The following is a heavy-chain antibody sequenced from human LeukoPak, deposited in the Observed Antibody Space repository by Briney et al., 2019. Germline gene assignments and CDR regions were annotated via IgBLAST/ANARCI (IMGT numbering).Heavy chain of an antibody. D-gene: IGHD3-10*01. V-gene: IGHV5-51*01. CDR3: ARRLVRGGGADY. CDR1: GYNFPKYW. CDR2: IYPSDSGT. Sequence: GESLRISCKASGYNFPKYWIGWVRQMSGKDLEWMGMIYPSDSGTRYSPSSQGQVSISADTSISTAYLQWSSLQASDTAMYYCARRLVRGGGADYWGQGTLVSVSS. J-gene: IGHJ4*02.